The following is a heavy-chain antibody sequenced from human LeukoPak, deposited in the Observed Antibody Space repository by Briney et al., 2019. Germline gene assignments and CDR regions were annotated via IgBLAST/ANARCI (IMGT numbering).Heavy chain of an antibody. J-gene: IGHJ4*02. Sequence: GGSLRLSCAASGFTFSSYWMTWVRQAPGKGLEWVSRINNDGSSTKYADFVKGRFTISRDNAKNTLYLQMNSLRADDTAVYYCARDGDTVVVPIDYWGQGTLVTVTS. CDR3: ARDGDTVVVPIDY. CDR1: GFTFSSYW. CDR2: INNDGSST. V-gene: IGHV3-74*01. D-gene: IGHD5-18*01.